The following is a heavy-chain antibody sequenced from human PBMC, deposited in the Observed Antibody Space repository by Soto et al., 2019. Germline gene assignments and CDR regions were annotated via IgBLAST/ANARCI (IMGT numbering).Heavy chain of an antibody. CDR3: ARLTAGTSGYYYYMDV. J-gene: IGHJ6*03. D-gene: IGHD6-13*01. V-gene: IGHV4-39*01. CDR2: IYYSGST. CDR1: DGSISSSSYY. Sequence: TSEPLSLTYTVSDGSISSSSYYWGWIRQPPGKGLEWIGTIYYSGSTYYNPSLKSRVTISVDTSKNQFSLKLSSVTAADTAVYYCARLTAGTSGYYYYMDVWGKGTTVTVSS.